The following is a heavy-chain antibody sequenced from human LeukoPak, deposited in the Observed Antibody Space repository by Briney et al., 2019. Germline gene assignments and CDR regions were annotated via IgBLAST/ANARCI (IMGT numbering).Heavy chain of an antibody. CDR1: GGSISSYY. Sequence: PSETLSLTCTVSGGSISSYYWSWIRQPPGKGLEWIGSIYYSGSTYYNPSLKSRVTISVDTSKNQFSLKLSSVTAPDTAVYYCARRDMASDAFDIWGQGTMVTVSS. J-gene: IGHJ3*02. CDR2: IYYSGST. CDR3: ARRDMASDAFDI. D-gene: IGHD5-24*01. V-gene: IGHV4-39*01.